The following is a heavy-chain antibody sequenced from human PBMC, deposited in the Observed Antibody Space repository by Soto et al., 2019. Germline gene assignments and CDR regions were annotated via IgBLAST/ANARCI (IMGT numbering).Heavy chain of an antibody. CDR3: ARQSTAARNNWFDP. Sequence: ASVKVSCKASGYTFTSYDINWVRQATGQGLEWMGWMNPNSGNTGYAQKFQGRVTMTRNTSISTAYMELSSLRSEDTTVYYCARQSTAARNNWFDPWGQGTLVTVSS. J-gene: IGHJ5*02. V-gene: IGHV1-8*01. D-gene: IGHD6-6*01. CDR2: MNPNSGNT. CDR1: GYTFTSYD.